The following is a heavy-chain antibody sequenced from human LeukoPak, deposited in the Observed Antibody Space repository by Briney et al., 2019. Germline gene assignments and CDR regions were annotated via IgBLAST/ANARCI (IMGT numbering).Heavy chain of an antibody. CDR2: INHSGST. Sequence: PSETLSLTCAVYGGSFSGYYWSWIRQPPXXXXEWIGEINHSGSTNYNPSLKSRVTISVDTSKNQFSLKLSSVTAADTAVYYCARTAGDDSGSYYADYWGQGTLATVSS. V-gene: IGHV4-34*01. J-gene: IGHJ4*02. D-gene: IGHD1-26*01. CDR3: ARTAGDDSGSYYADY. CDR1: GGSFSGYY.